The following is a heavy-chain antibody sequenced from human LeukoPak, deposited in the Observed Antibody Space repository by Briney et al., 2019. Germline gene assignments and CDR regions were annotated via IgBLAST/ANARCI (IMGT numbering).Heavy chain of an antibody. CDR1: GVTFSGYW. CDR3: ARAAGYSSDWYWFDP. D-gene: IGHD6-19*01. CDR2: INTDGSST. V-gene: IGHV3-74*01. Sequence: PGGSLRLSCAASGVTFSGYWMHWVRQAPGKGLVWVSRINTDGSSTSYADSVKGRFTISRDNAKNTLYLQMNSLRAEDTAVYYCARAAGYSSDWYWFDPWGQGTLVTVSS. J-gene: IGHJ5*02.